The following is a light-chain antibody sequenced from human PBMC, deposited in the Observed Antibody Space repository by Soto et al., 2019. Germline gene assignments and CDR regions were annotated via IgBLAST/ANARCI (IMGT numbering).Light chain of an antibody. Sequence: QCVLTQPPSASGSPGQSVTISCTGTSNDVGGYNYVSWYRQHPGKAPKLMIYEVSKRPSGVPDRFSGSKSGNTASLTVSGLQAEDEADYYCSSFAGSNILYVFGSGTKVTVL. CDR2: EVS. CDR1: SNDVGGYNY. J-gene: IGLJ1*01. V-gene: IGLV2-8*01. CDR3: SSFAGSNILYV.